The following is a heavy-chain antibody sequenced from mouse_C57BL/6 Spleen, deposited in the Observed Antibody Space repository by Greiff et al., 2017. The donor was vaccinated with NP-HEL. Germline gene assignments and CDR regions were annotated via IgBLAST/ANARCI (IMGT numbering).Heavy chain of an antibody. CDR3: ARDYYGSSQFAY. D-gene: IGHD1-1*01. CDR1: GYAFTNYL. Sequence: QVQLKESGAELVRPGTSVKVSCKASGYAFTNYLIEWVKQRPGQGLEWIGVINPGSGGTNYNEKFKGKATLTADKSSSTAYMQLSSLTSEDSAVYFCARDYYGSSQFAYWGQETLVTVSA. J-gene: IGHJ3*01. CDR2: INPGSGGT. V-gene: IGHV1-54*01.